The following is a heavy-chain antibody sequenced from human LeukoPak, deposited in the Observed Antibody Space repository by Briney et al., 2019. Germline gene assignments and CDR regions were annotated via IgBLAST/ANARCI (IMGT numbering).Heavy chain of an antibody. J-gene: IGHJ6*02. CDR3: ARQEGIAVAGTENYYYGMDV. CDR2: IIPILGIA. V-gene: IGHV1-69*04. D-gene: IGHD6-19*01. CDR1: GGTFSSYA. Sequence: ASVKVSCKASGGTFSSYAISWVRQAPGQGLEWMGRIIPILGIANYAQKFQGRVTITADKSTSTAYTELSSLRSEDTAVYYCARQEGIAVAGTENYYYGMDVWGQGTTVTVSS.